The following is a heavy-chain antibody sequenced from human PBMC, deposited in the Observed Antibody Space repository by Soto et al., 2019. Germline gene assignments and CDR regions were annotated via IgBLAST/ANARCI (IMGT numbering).Heavy chain of an antibody. CDR1: GGSISSGGYF. Sequence: SETLSLTCSVSGGSISSGGYFYSWIRQHPGQGLEWIGSIYYSGRTYYNASLQSRLSMSVDTSKNHFSLKLTSVTAADTAVYFCARLAKEENPKVGSWYFFYYWGQGGMVTVSS. J-gene: IGHJ4*02. CDR2: IYYSGRT. CDR3: ARLAKEENPKVGSWYFFYY. D-gene: IGHD1-26*01. V-gene: IGHV4-31*03.